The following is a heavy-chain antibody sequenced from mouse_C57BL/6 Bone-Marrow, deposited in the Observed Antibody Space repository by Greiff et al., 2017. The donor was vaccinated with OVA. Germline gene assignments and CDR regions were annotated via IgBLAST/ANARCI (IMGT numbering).Heavy chain of an antibody. CDR2: IDPETGGT. V-gene: IGHV1-15*01. CDR1: GYTFTDYE. Sequence: QVQLQQSGAELVRPGASVTLSCKASGYTFTDYEMHWVKQTPVHGLEWIGAIDPETGGTAYNQKFKGKAILTADKSSSTAYMELRSLTSEDSAVYYCTRGPYGSSYWYFDVGGTGTTVTVSS. D-gene: IGHD1-1*01. CDR3: TRGPYGSSYWYFDV. J-gene: IGHJ1*03.